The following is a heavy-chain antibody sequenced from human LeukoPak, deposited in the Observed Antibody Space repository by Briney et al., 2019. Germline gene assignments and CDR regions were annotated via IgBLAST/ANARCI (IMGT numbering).Heavy chain of an antibody. Sequence: GGSLRLSCAASGFSVSDYWMTWVRQAPGKGLAWVANIKQDGSEKTYVDSVKGRFTISRDNAKNSLYLQMNSLRVEDTAMYYCVRDGGTDWYDPWGQGTLVTVFS. J-gene: IGHJ5*02. CDR1: GFSVSDYW. D-gene: IGHD3-16*01. CDR2: IKQDGSEK. V-gene: IGHV3-7*01. CDR3: VRDGGTDWYDP.